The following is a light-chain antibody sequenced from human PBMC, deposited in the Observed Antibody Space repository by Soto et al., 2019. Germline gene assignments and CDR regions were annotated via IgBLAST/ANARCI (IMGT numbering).Light chain of an antibody. J-gene: IGKJ1*01. Sequence: DIHMTQSPSALSASLGDRVTITCLASQSISSYLNWYQQKPGKAPKLLIYKASTLKSGVPSRFSGSGSGTEFTLTISSLQPDDFATYYCQPYNSYSEAFGQGTKVDNK. V-gene: IGKV1-5*03. CDR1: QSISSY. CDR3: QPYNSYSEA. CDR2: KAS.